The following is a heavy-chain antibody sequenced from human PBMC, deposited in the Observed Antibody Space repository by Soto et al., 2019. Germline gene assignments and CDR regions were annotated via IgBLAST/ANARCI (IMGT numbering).Heavy chain of an antibody. CDR2: IYSTGNT. CDR1: GDSIRSSSY. Sequence: QLQLQESGPGLVKPSETLSLTCTVSGDSIRSSSYWGWIRQPPGKGLEWIGSIYSTGNTYYNPSLKRQVTISVDTSKNQFSLNVIYVTAADTAVYYCRRSSRYSTDVWGQGTTVTVSS. CDR3: RRSSRYSTDV. D-gene: IGHD6-13*01. V-gene: IGHV4-39*01. J-gene: IGHJ6*02.